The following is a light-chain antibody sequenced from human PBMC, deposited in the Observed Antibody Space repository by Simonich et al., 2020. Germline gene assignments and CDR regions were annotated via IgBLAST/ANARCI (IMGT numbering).Light chain of an antibody. CDR3: CSYAGSSTVV. CDR1: SRDVGSYNL. CDR2: EGS. V-gene: IGLV2-23*01. Sequence: QSALTQPASVSGSPGQSITISCTGTSRDVGSYNLVSWYQQHPGQAPKLMIYEGSKRPSGVSNRFSGAKSGNTASLTISGLQAEDEADYYCCSYAGSSTVVFGGGTKLTVL. J-gene: IGLJ2*01.